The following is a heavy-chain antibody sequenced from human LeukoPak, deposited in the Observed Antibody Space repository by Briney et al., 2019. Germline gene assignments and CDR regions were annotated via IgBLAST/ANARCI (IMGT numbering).Heavy chain of an antibody. CDR1: GYTFTSYD. D-gene: IGHD6-19*01. Sequence: ASVKVSCKASGYTFTSYDINWVRQAPGQGLEWMGWINPNSGGTNYAQKFQGRVTMTRETSISTAYMELSRLRSDDTAVYYCARVVVAVANFDYWGQGTLVTVSS. CDR2: INPNSGGT. CDR3: ARVVVAVANFDY. J-gene: IGHJ4*02. V-gene: IGHV1-2*02.